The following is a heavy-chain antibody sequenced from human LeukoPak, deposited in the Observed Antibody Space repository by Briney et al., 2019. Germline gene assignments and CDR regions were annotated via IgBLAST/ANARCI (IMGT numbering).Heavy chain of an antibody. CDR1: GFIFSDYA. Sequence: GGSLRLSCAASGFIFSDYAMNWVRQAPGKGLEWVSSITASSGNTFYADSVKGRFTISREHSKNTLYLQMNSLRHEDTAIYYCANRYCSGGSCYFDNWGQGTLVTVSS. J-gene: IGHJ4*02. D-gene: IGHD2-15*01. CDR2: ITASSGNT. CDR3: ANRYCSGGSCYFDN. V-gene: IGHV3-23*01.